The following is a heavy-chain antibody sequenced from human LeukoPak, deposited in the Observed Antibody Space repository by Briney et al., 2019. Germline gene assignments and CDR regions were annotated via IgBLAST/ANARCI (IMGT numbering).Heavy chain of an antibody. D-gene: IGHD2-2*01. V-gene: IGHV1-46*01. CDR2: INPSGGGT. Sequence: ASVKVSCKASGYTFARYYMHWVRQAPGQGLEWMGIINPSGGGTSYAQKFQGRVTMTRDTSTSTVYMELSSLRSEDTAVYYCAAGDIVVVPAAPRWFDPWGQGTLVTVSS. CDR1: GYTFARYY. CDR3: AAGDIVVVPAAPRWFDP. J-gene: IGHJ5*02.